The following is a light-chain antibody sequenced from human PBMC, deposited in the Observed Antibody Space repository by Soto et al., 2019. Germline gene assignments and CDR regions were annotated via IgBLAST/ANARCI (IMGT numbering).Light chain of an antibody. CDR2: GTS. J-gene: IGKJ2*01. CDR3: QQYISWPYT. V-gene: IGKV3-15*01. Sequence: EIVMTQSPATLSVSPGERATLSFRASQGISSSLAWFQQKPGQAPRLLIYGTSTRPAGIPARFSGSGSATEFTLTISSLQSEDFAVYYCQQYISWPYTLGQGTKLEIK. CDR1: QGISSS.